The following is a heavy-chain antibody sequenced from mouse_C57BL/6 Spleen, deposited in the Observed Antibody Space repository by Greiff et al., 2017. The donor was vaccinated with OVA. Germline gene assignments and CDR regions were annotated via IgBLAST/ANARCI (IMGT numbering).Heavy chain of an antibody. J-gene: IGHJ4*01. Sequence: VQLQQSVAELVRPGASVKLSCTASGFNIKNTYMHWVKQRPEQGLEWIGRIGPANGNTKYAPKFQGKATITADTSSNTAYLQLSSLTSEDTAIYYCAEAVTTGPYAMDDWGQGTSVTVSS. CDR3: AEAVTTGPYAMDD. CDR1: GFNIKNTY. V-gene: IGHV14-3*01. D-gene: IGHD2-2*01. CDR2: IGPANGNT.